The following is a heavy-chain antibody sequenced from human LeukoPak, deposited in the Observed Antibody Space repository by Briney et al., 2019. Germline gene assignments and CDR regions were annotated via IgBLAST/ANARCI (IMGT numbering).Heavy chain of an antibody. Sequence: PGRSLRLSCAASGFTFDDYAMHWVRQAPGKGLEWVSGISWNSGSIGYADSVKGRFTISRDNAKNSLYLQMNSLRAEDTALYYCAKGSAGTDYYYGMDVWGQGTTVTVSS. CDR1: GFTFDDYA. CDR2: ISWNSGSI. D-gene: IGHD6-13*01. J-gene: IGHJ6*02. CDR3: AKGSAGTDYYYGMDV. V-gene: IGHV3-9*01.